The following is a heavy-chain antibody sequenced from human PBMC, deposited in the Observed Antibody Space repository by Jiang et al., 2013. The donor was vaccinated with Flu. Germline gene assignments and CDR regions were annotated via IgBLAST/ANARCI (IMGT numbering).Heavy chain of an antibody. D-gene: IGHD3-10*01. V-gene: IGHV1-24*01. J-gene: IGHJ6*04. CDR2: FDPEDGET. CDR3: ATVTERYYGSGSYWLGYYYYYGMDV. CDR1: GYTLTELS. Sequence: ESGAEVKKPGASVKVSCKVSGYTLTELSMHWVRQAPGKGLEWMGGFDPEDGETIYAQKFQGRVTMTEDTSTDTAYMELSSLRSEDTAVYYCATVTERYYGSGSYWLGYYYYYGMDVWGKGTTVTVSS.